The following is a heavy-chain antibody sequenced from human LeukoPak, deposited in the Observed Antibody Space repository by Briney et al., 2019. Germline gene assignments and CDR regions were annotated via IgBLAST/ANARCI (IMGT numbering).Heavy chain of an antibody. CDR3: AKDLGKWELPKYYFDY. CDR1: GFTFSSYG. CDR2: ISHDGNNK. D-gene: IGHD1-26*01. V-gene: IGHV3-30*18. J-gene: IGHJ4*02. Sequence: GGSLRLSCVVSGFTFSSYGMHWVRQAPGKGLEWVAVISHDGNNKYNADSVQGRFTISRDNSKYTVYLQMNSLRAEDTAVYYCAKDLGKWELPKYYFDYWGQGTLVTVSS.